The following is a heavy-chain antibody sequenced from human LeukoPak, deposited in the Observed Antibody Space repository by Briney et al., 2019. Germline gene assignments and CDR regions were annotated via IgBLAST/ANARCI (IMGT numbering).Heavy chain of an antibody. CDR3: AREAITMIVVVPHYSFDC. D-gene: IGHD3-22*01. Sequence: ASVKVSCKASGYTFTSYYMHWVRQAPGQGLEWMGIINPSGGSTSYAQKFQGRVTMTRDTSTSTVYMEPSSLRSEDTAVYYCAREAITMIVVVPHYSFDCWGQGTLVTVSS. J-gene: IGHJ4*02. CDR2: INPSGGST. CDR1: GYTFTSYY. V-gene: IGHV1-46*01.